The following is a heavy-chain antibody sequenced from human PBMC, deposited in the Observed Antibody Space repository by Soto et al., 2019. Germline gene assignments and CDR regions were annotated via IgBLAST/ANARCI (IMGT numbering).Heavy chain of an antibody. J-gene: IGHJ3*02. Sequence: EVQLVESGGGLVQPGGSLRLSCAASGFTFSSYWMHWVRQAPGKGLVWVSRINSDGSSTSYADSVKGRFTISRDNAKNTLYLQMNRQRAEDTAVYYCARPYPRASGYASSAFDIWGQGTMVTVSS. CDR2: INSDGSST. D-gene: IGHD5-12*01. CDR3: ARPYPRASGYASSAFDI. V-gene: IGHV3-74*01. CDR1: GFTFSSYW.